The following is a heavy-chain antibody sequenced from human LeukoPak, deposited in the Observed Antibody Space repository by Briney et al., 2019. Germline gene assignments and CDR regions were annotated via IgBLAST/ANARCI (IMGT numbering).Heavy chain of an antibody. CDR1: GFTFSSYS. CDR3: ARDRGYDYIWGSYRSLHYFDY. Sequence: GGSLGLSCAASGFTFSSYSMNWVRQAPGKGLEWVSSISSSSSYIYYADSVKGRFTISRDNAKNSLYLQMNSLRAEDTAVYYCARDRGYDYIWGSYRSLHYFDYWGQGTLVTVSS. V-gene: IGHV3-21*01. J-gene: IGHJ4*02. D-gene: IGHD3-16*02. CDR2: ISSSSSYI.